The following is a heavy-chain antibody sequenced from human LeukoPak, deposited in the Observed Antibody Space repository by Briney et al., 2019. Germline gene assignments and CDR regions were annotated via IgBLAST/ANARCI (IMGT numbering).Heavy chain of an antibody. CDR3: ARVGDGYTIVFDY. CDR2: INHSGST. CDR1: GGSFSGYY. J-gene: IGHJ4*02. Sequence: PSETLSLTCAVYGGSFSGYYWSWIRQPPGKGLEWIGEINHSGSTNYNPSLKSRVTISVDTSKNQFSLKLSSVTAADTAVYYCARVGDGYTIVFDYWGQGTLVTVSS. D-gene: IGHD5-24*01. V-gene: IGHV4-34*01.